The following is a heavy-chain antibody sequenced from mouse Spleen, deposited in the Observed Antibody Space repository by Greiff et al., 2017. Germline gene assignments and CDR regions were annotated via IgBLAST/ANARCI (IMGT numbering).Heavy chain of an antibody. D-gene: IGHD4-1*01. CDR3: ARSDNWGWYFDV. CDR1: GYAFSSSW. J-gene: IGHJ1*01. CDR2: IYPGDGDT. V-gene: IGHV1-82*01. Sequence: QVQLKQSGPELVKPGASVKISCKASGYAFSSSWMNWVKQRPGKGLEWIGRIYPGDGDTNYNGKFKGKATLTADKSSSTAYMQLSSLTSEDSAVYFCARSDNWGWYFDVWGAGTTVTVSS.